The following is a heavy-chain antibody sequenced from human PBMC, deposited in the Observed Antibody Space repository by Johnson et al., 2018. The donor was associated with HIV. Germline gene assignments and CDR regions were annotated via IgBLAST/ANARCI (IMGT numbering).Heavy chain of an antibody. J-gene: IGHJ3*02. Sequence: VQLVESGGGVVRPGGSLRLSCAGSGFIFDDYDMTWVRQAPGKGLEWVSGINWNGGRTGYADSVKGRFTISRENVNSSLYLQMNSLRAEDTALYYCARGMYGDAFDIWGQGTMVTVSS. CDR2: INWNGGRT. CDR3: ARGMYGDAFDI. V-gene: IGHV3-20*04. D-gene: IGHD2-8*01. CDR1: GFIFDDYD.